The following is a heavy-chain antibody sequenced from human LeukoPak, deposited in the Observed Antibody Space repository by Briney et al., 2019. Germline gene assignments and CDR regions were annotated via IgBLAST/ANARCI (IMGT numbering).Heavy chain of an antibody. CDR1: GFTFSSYG. V-gene: IGHV3-23*01. Sequence: GGSLRLSCAASGFTFSSYGMSWVRQAPGKGLEWVSAISGSGGSTYYADSVKGRFTISRDNSKNTLYLQMNSLRAEDTAVYYCARDEPSSVEMATIFGYWGQGTLVTVSS. J-gene: IGHJ4*02. CDR2: ISGSGGST. D-gene: IGHD5-24*01. CDR3: ARDEPSSVEMATIFGY.